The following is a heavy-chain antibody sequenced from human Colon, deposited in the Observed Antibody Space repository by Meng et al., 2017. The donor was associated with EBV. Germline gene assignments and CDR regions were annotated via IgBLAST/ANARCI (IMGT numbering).Heavy chain of an antibody. D-gene: IGHD6-19*01. V-gene: IGHV7-4-1*02. CDR3: GTLKYTSGFYGPAY. Sequence: HVQLLQSGFDLKKPRASVKVSCKASGYTFTRYPKNLVRQAPGQGLEWMGWISTNTGNPTYAQGFTGRFVFSVDTSVSTAYLQISSLKAEDTAVYYCGTLKYTSGFYGPAYWGQGALVTVSS. J-gene: IGHJ4*02. CDR2: ISTNTGNP. CDR1: GYTFTRYP.